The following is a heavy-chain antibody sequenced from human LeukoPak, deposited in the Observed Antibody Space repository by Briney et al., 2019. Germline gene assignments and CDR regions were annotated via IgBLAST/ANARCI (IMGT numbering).Heavy chain of an antibody. CDR3: ARDIDYYGSDALLDI. Sequence: PGGSLRLSCAASGFTFSSYSMNWVRQAPGKGLELVSSISSSSSYIYYADSVKGRFTISRDNAKNSLYLQMNSLRAEDTAVYYCARDIDYYGSDALLDIWGQGTMVTVSS. J-gene: IGHJ3*02. V-gene: IGHV3-21*01. D-gene: IGHD3-10*01. CDR1: GFTFSSYS. CDR2: ISSSSSYI.